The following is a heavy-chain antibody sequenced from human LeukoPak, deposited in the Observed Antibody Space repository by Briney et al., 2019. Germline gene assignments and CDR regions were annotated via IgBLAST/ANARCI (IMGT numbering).Heavy chain of an antibody. J-gene: IGHJ6*02. CDR3: VVGDYYYGMDV. CDR2: IYYSGST. Sequence: PSETLSLTCTVSGGSISSYYWSWIRQPPGKGLEWIGYIYYSGSTNYNPSLKSRVTISVDTSKNQFSLKLSSVTAADTAVYYCVVGDYYYGMDVWGQGTTVTVSS. V-gene: IGHV4-59*08. CDR1: GGSISSYY.